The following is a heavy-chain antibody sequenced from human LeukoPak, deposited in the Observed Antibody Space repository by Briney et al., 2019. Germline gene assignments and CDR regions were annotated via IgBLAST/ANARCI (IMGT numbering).Heavy chain of an antibody. V-gene: IGHV3-66*01. CDR1: GFTVSSNY. CDR3: ARGKDTYEYYFDY. CDR2: IYSGGST. J-gene: IGHJ4*02. D-gene: IGHD2-15*01. Sequence: GGSLRLSCAASGFTVSSNYMNWVRQAPEKGLEWVSVIYSGGSTYYADSVKGRFTISRDNSKNTLYLQMGSLRAEDMAVYYCARGKDTYEYYFDYWGQGTLVTVSS.